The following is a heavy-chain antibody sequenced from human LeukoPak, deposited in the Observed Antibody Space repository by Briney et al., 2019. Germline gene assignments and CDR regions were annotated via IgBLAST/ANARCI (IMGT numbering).Heavy chain of an antibody. CDR2: MNPNSGNR. CDR3: ARAYYDSTGYYYYFDY. D-gene: IGHD3-22*01. CDR1: GYAFTSYD. V-gene: IGHV1-8*02. Sequence: ASVKVSCKASGYAFTSYDIKWVRQATGQGLEWMGWMNPNSGNRGYAQKFQGRVTMTRNTSISTAYMELSSLRSEDTAIYYCARAYYDSTGYYYYFDYWGQGTLVTVSS. J-gene: IGHJ4*02.